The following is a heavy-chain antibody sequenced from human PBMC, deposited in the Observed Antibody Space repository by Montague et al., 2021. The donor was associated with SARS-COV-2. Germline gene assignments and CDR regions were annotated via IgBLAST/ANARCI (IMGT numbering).Heavy chain of an antibody. CDR2: ISSSGSTI. CDR1: GFTFSSYE. J-gene: IGHJ4*02. Sequence: SLRLSCAASGFTFSSYEMNWVRQAPGKGLEWVSYISSSGSTIYYADSVKGRFTISRDNAKNSLYLQMNSLRVEDTAVYYCARVVFKYYYDSSGYDSRDYWGQGTLVTVSS. D-gene: IGHD3-22*01. CDR3: ARVVFKYYYDSSGYDSRDY. V-gene: IGHV3-48*03.